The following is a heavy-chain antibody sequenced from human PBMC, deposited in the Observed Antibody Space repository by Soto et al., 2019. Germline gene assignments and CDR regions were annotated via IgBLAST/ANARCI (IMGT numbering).Heavy chain of an antibody. J-gene: IGHJ4*02. V-gene: IGHV2-5*02. D-gene: IGHD6-19*01. Sequence: QITLKESGPTLVKPTQTLTLTCTFSGFSLSSTRMAVGWIRQPPGKALEWLALIYWDDDKRYSPFLKSRLTIXPXTXXTPVVLTMSNMDPVDTARYYCAHIVVAGLGYYFDYWGQGTLVTVSS. CDR1: GFSLSSTRMA. CDR2: IYWDDDK. CDR3: AHIVVAGLGYYFDY.